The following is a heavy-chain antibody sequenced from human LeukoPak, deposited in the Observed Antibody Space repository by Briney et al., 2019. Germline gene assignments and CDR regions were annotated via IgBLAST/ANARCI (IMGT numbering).Heavy chain of an antibody. CDR1: GGSVSSGNYY. Sequence: SETLSLTCTVSGGSVSSGNYYWSWIRQPPGKGLEWIGYIYYSGSTNYNPSLKSRVTISVDTSKNQFSLKLSSVTAADTAVYYCARWSGSSWRNYYYGMDVWGQGTTVTVSS. CDR3: ARWSGSSWRNYYYGMDV. CDR2: IYYSGST. D-gene: IGHD6-13*01. J-gene: IGHJ6*02. V-gene: IGHV4-61*01.